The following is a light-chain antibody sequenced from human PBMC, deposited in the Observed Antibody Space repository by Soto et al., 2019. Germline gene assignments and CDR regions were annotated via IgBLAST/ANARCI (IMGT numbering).Light chain of an antibody. CDR3: SSYTSTTVV. CDR2: DVN. J-gene: IGLJ2*01. Sequence: QSALTQPASVSGSPGQSITISCTGTSSDVGGYDYVSWYQQLPGEAPKLMVYDVNNRPSGVSNRFSGSKSDNTASLTISGLQAEDVADYYCSSYTSTTVVFGGGTKLTVL. V-gene: IGLV2-14*01. CDR1: SSDVGGYDY.